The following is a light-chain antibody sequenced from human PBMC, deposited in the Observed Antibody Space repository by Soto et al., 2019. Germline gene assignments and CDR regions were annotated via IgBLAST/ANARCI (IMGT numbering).Light chain of an antibody. CDR1: QGIDNS. Sequence: IQLTQSPSSLSASVGDRVTITCRASQGIDNSLAWYQQKPGKAPKLLIYAASTLQRGVPTRISGRGSGTDFTLTISRLQPEDFATYSCQQLSGYPWTFGQGTKVEIK. J-gene: IGKJ1*01. CDR3: QQLSGYPWT. CDR2: AAS. V-gene: IGKV1-9*01.